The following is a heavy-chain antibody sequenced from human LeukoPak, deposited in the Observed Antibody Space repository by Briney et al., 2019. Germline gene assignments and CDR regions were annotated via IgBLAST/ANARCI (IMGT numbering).Heavy chain of an antibody. D-gene: IGHD2-15*01. V-gene: IGHV3-23*01. Sequence: RPGGSLRLSCAASGFTFSSYAMSWVRQTAGKGLVWVSAISGSGGSTYYADSVKGRFTISRDNSKNTLYLQMNSLRAEDTAVYYCAKSEYCSGGICRQTDAFDIWGQGTMVTVSS. CDR1: GFTFSSYA. CDR2: ISGSGGST. J-gene: IGHJ3*02. CDR3: AKSEYCSGGICRQTDAFDI.